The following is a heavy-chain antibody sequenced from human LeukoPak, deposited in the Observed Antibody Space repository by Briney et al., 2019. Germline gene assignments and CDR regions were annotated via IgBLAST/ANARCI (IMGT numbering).Heavy chain of an antibody. V-gene: IGHV3-43*02. CDR1: GFTFDEYA. CDR3: AKDLTQLYLAFDY. J-gene: IGHJ4*02. D-gene: IGHD5-18*01. CDR2: ISEDGSRT. Sequence: PGGSLRLSCAASGFTFDEYAIHWVRHAPGKGLEWVSLISEDGSRTYYADSVKGRFTISRDNSKNSLYLQMNSLRTEDTVFYYCAKDLTQLYLAFDYWGQGTLVTVSS.